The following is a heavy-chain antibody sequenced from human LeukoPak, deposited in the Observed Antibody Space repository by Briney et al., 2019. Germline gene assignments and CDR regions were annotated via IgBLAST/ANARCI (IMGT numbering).Heavy chain of an antibody. CDR1: GFTFSNYA. J-gene: IGHJ4*02. CDR3: AKDQRGSSGSFDY. D-gene: IGHD3-22*01. Sequence: AGGSLRLSCAASGFTFSNYAMSWVRQAPGKGLEWVSAISGGGGSTYYADSVKGRFTISRDNSKSTLYLQMNSLRAEDTAVYYCAKDQRGSSGSFDYWGQGTLVTVSS. CDR2: ISGGGGST. V-gene: IGHV3-23*01.